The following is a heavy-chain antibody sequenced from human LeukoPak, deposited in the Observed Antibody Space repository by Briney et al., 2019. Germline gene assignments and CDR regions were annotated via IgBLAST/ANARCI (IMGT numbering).Heavy chain of an antibody. CDR2: MNPNSGNT. V-gene: IGHV1-8*01. J-gene: IGHJ4*02. Sequence: ASVKVSCKASGYNFTSYDINWVRQATGQGRERMGCMNPNSGNTGYAQMFQGRVTMTRNTSISTAYMELSSLRSEDTAVYYCARGWYGSGSYISTNYWGQGTLVTVSS. D-gene: IGHD3-10*01. CDR3: ARGWYGSGSYISTNY. CDR1: GYNFTSYD.